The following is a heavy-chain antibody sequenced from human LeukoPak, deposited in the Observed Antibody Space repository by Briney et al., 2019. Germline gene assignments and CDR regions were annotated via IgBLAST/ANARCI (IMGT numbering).Heavy chain of an antibody. CDR3: AKGRAAAATPYHFVY. J-gene: IGHJ4*02. D-gene: IGHD6-13*01. V-gene: IGHV3-9*01. CDR1: GFTFDDYA. Sequence: PGGSLRLSCAASGFTFDDYAMHWVRQAPGKGLEWVSAISWNSGSIGYADSVKGRFTISRENAKNSLYLQMNSLRADDTALYYCAKGRAAAATPYHFVYWGQGTLVTVSS. CDR2: ISWNSGSI.